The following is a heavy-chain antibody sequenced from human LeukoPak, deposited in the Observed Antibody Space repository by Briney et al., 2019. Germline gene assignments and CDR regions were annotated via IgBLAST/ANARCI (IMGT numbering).Heavy chain of an antibody. CDR3: ARERGGTHLVMDV. CDR1: GFTFSSYA. CDR2: ISDDENHT. Sequence: GGSLRLSCAASGFTFSSYAMSWVRQAPGKGLEWVSVISDDENHTYYADSVKGRFTISRDNPKNTLYLEMNSLRPEDTAVYYCARERGGTHLVMDV. J-gene: IGHJ6*01. V-gene: IGHV3-30*01. D-gene: IGHD2-15*01.